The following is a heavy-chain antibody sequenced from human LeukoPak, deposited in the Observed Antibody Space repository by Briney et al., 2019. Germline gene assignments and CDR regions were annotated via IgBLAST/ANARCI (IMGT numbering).Heavy chain of an antibody. J-gene: IGHJ5*02. V-gene: IGHV4-31*03. D-gene: IGHD2-2*01. CDR3: ARGLVEGSSATYCSSTSCPYNWFDP. CDR1: GGSISSGGYY. CDR2: IYYSGST. Sequence: SETLSLTCTVSGGSISSGGYYWSWIRQHPGKGLEWIGYIYYSGSTYYNPSLKGRVTISVDTSKNQFSLKLSSVTAADTAVYYCARGLVEGSSATYCSSTSCPYNWFDPWGQGTLVTVSS.